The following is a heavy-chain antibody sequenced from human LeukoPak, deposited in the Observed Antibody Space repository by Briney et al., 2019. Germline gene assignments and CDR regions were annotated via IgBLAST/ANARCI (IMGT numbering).Heavy chain of an antibody. CDR1: GGTFSSYA. V-gene: IGHV1-69*04. Sequence: ASVKVSCKASGGTFSSYAISWVRQAPGQGLEWMGRIIPILGIANYAQKFQGRVTITADKSTSTAYMELSSLRSEDTAVYYCARGPLVQVLEGKTGLSYYYGMDVWGQGTTVTVSS. CDR2: IIPILGIA. J-gene: IGHJ6*02. CDR3: ARGPLVQVLEGKTGLSYYYGMDV. D-gene: IGHD2/OR15-2a*01.